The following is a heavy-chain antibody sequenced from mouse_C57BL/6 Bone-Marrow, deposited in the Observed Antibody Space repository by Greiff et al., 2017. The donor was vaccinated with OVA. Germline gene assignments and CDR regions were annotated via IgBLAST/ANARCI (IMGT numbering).Heavy chain of an antibody. CDR1: GYTFTSYW. J-gene: IGHJ2*01. CDR2: IDPSDSYT. D-gene: IGHD2-10*02. Sequence: QVQLQQPGAELVMPGASVKLSCKASGYTFTSYWMHWVKQRPGQGLEWIGEIDPSDSYTNYNQKFKGKSTLTVDKSSSTAYMQLSSLTSEDSAVYYCARGYEDGYFDYWGQGTTLTVSS. CDR3: ARGYEDGYFDY. V-gene: IGHV1-69*01.